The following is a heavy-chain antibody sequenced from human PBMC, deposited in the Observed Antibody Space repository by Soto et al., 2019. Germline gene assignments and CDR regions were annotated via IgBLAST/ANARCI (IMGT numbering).Heavy chain of an antibody. D-gene: IGHD3-3*01. Sequence: SVKVSCKASGGTFSSYAISWVRQAPGQGLEWMGGIIPIFGTANYAQKFQGRVTITADESTSTAYMELSSLRSEDTAVYYCARDSSTIFGVVIPNWFDPWGQGTLVTVPQ. V-gene: IGHV1-69*13. CDR1: GGTFSSYA. CDR3: ARDSSTIFGVVIPNWFDP. CDR2: IIPIFGTA. J-gene: IGHJ5*02.